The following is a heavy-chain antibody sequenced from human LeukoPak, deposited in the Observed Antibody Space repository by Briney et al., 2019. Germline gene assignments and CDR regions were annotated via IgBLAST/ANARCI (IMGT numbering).Heavy chain of an antibody. CDR3: AKKPATIKFPFDI. Sequence: TGGSLRLSCVGSGFIFSTYDMGWVRQTPGKGLEWVSAISTTGGYTENADSVKGRFTISRYNSQNTLFLQMHSLRAEDTAVYYCAKKPATIKFPFDIWGQGTLVTVSP. V-gene: IGHV3-23*01. D-gene: IGHD5-24*01. CDR2: ISTTGGYT. CDR1: GFIFSTYD. J-gene: IGHJ4*02.